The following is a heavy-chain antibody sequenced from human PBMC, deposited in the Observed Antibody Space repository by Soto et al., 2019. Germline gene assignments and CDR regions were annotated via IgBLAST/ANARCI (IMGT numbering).Heavy chain of an antibody. Sequence: QVQLVESGGGVVQPGRSLRLSCAASGFSFSNNGMHWVRQAPGTGLEWVAIISYDGSKKYYADSVKGRFTISRDNSKNTLYLQMNSLRVEDTAIYYCAKDRVESGLGEIDYWGQGTLVTVSS. CDR3: AKDRVESGLGEIDY. D-gene: IGHD3-16*01. J-gene: IGHJ4*02. CDR2: ISYDGSKK. CDR1: GFSFSNNG. V-gene: IGHV3-30*18.